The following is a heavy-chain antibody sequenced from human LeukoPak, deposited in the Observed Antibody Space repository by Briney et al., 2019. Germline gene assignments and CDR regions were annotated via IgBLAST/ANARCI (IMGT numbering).Heavy chain of an antibody. CDR1: GYTFTSYA. D-gene: IGHD3-10*01. J-gene: IGHJ4*02. CDR2: INAGNGNT. Sequence: ASVKVSCKASGYTFTSYAMHWVRQAPGQRLEWMGWINAGNGNTKYSQKFQGRVTITRDTSASTAYTELSSLRSEDTAVYYCARVVEDYYGSGSPGFDYWGQGTLVTVSS. V-gene: IGHV1-3*01. CDR3: ARVVEDYYGSGSPGFDY.